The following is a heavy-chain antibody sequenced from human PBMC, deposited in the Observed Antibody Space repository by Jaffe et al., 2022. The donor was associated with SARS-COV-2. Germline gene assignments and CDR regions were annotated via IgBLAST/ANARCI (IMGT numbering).Heavy chain of an antibody. V-gene: IGHV1-69*01. CDR2: IIPIFGTA. CDR1: GGTFSSYA. D-gene: IGHD2-2*01. J-gene: IGHJ6*03. Sequence: QVQLVQSGAEVKKPGSSVKVSCKASGGTFSSYAISWVRQAPGQGLEWMGGIIPIFGTANYAQKFQGRVTITADESTSTAYMELSSLRSEDTAVYYCATGYCSSTSCYAANYYYYYYMDVWGKGTTVTVSS. CDR3: ATGYCSSTSCYAANYYYYYYMDV.